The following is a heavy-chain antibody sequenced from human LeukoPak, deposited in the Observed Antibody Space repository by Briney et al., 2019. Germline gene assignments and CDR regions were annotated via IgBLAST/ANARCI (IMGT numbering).Heavy chain of an antibody. Sequence: GASVKVSCKASGYTFTSYGISWVRQAPGQGLEWMGWISAYNGNTNYAQKLQGRVTMTTDTSTSTAYMELRSLRSDDTAVYYCARAGKNDYGLYYGMDVWGQGTTVTVSS. D-gene: IGHD4-17*01. CDR2: ISAYNGNT. CDR3: ARAGKNDYGLYYGMDV. J-gene: IGHJ6*02. CDR1: GYTFTSYG. V-gene: IGHV1-18*01.